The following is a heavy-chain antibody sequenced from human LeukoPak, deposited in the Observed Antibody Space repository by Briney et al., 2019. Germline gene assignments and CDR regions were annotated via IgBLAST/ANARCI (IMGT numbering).Heavy chain of an antibody. D-gene: IGHD3-10*01. V-gene: IGHV3-7*01. CDR1: GFTVSSNY. J-gene: IGHJ4*02. CDR3: ARAQYGPSSAFDY. CDR2: IKQDGSEK. Sequence: GGSLRLSCAASGFTVSSNYMSWVRQAPGKGLEWVANIKQDGSEKHYVDSVKGRFTISRDNAKNSLYLQMNSLRAEDTAVYYCARAQYGPSSAFDYWGQGTLVTVSS.